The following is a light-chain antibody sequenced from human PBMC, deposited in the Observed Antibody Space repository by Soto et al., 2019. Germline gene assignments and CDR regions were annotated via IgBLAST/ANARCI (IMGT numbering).Light chain of an antibody. Sequence: DIQMTQSPSTLSASVGDRVTITCRASQSITSKLAWYQQKPGKAPKLLIYDASSLESGVPSRFSGSGSETEFTLTISSLQSDDFAAYYCQQYNSYSWTFGRGTKVEIK. CDR1: QSITSK. CDR2: DAS. J-gene: IGKJ1*01. V-gene: IGKV1-5*01. CDR3: QQYNSYSWT.